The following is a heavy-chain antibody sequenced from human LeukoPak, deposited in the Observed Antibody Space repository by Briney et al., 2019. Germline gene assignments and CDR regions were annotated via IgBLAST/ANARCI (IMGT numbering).Heavy chain of an antibody. CDR3: ARGERRDSFKNVFDI. CDR1: GGSLSGYH. CDR2: IINRGST. J-gene: IGHJ3*02. D-gene: IGHD3-22*01. Sequence: PSETLSLSCDVYGGSLSGYHWSWIRQAPGKGLEWIGEIINRGSTNYNPSLKSRVTISEDTSKNQFSLKLSSVTAADTAVYYCARGERRDSFKNVFDIWGQGTIVTVSS. V-gene: IGHV4-34*01.